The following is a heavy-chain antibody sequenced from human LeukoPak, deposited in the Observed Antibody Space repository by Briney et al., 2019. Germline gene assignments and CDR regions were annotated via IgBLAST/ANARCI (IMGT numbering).Heavy chain of an antibody. CDR3: ARVREMSTRDLDY. D-gene: IGHD5-24*01. Sequence: APVNLSCKASGYTFTSSHIHWVRQAPGQGLEWMGIINPSGGSTNYPQKFQGRVILTRDTSTSTVYMELSSLRSEDTAAYYCARVREMSTRDLDYWGQGTLVTVSS. CDR1: GYTFTSSH. CDR2: INPSGGST. V-gene: IGHV1-46*01. J-gene: IGHJ4*02.